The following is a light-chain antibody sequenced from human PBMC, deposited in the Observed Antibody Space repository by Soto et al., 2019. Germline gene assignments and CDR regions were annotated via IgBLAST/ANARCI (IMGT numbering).Light chain of an antibody. CDR1: SSNIGNNY. V-gene: IGLV1-51*01. Sequence: QSVLTQPPSVSAAPGQKVTISCSGSSSNIGNNYVSWYQQLPGTAPKLLIHDNNKRPSGIPDRFSGSKSGTSATLDITGLQTGDEADYYCGTWDTGLSGGIFGGGTKLTVL. J-gene: IGLJ2*01. CDR2: DNN. CDR3: GTWDTGLSGGI.